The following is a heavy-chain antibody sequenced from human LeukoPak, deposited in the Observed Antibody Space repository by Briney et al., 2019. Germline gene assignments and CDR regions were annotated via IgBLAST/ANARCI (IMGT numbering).Heavy chain of an antibody. CDR2: INHSGST. Sequence: PSETLSLTCAVYGGSFSGYYWSWIRQPPGKGLEWIGEINHSGSTNYNPSLKSRVTISVDTSKNQFSLKLSSVTAADTAVYYCARVVVVPYYYMDVWGKGTTVTVSS. V-gene: IGHV4-34*01. D-gene: IGHD2-15*01. CDR3: ARVVVVPYYYMDV. CDR1: GGSFSGYY. J-gene: IGHJ6*03.